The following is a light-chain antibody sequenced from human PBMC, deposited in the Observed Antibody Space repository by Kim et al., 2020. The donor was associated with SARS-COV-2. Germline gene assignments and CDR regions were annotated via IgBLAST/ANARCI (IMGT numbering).Light chain of an antibody. J-gene: IGKJ1*01. CDR3: QQYNNWPPT. CDR2: GAS. V-gene: IGKV3-15*01. CDR1: RGVGSN. Sequence: GSPGERATLPGRASRGVGSNLASYQQKPGQAPRLLIYGASTRATGIPARCSGSGSGTEFTLTISSLQSEDFAVYYCQQYNNWPPTFGQGTKVDIK.